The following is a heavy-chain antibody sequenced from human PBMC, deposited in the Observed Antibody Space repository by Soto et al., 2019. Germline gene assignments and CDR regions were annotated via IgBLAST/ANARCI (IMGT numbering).Heavy chain of an antibody. CDR1: GVSISSYY. J-gene: IGHJ4*02. Sequence: QVQLQESGPGLVKPSETLSLTCTVSGVSISSYYWSWIRQPPGKGLEWIGYIYYSGSTNYNPSPKSRATISVDTSKNQSALKLSSVTAADTAVYYCARHVKGIASSIDYWGQGTLVTVSS. V-gene: IGHV4-59*08. CDR3: ARHVKGIASSIDY. CDR2: IYYSGST.